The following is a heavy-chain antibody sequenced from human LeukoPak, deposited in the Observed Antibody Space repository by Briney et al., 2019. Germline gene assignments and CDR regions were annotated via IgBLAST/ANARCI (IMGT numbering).Heavy chain of an antibody. CDR2: INAGNGNT. CDR3: ARYIWFGEAAVPPHNWFGP. CDR1: GYTFTSYA. D-gene: IGHD3-10*01. V-gene: IGHV1-3*03. J-gene: IGHJ5*02. Sequence: ASVKVSCKASGYTFTSYAMHWVRQAPGQRLEWMGWINAGNGNTKYSQEFQGRVTITRDTSASTAYMELSSLRAEDTAVYYCARYIWFGEAAVPPHNWFGPWGQGTLVTVSS.